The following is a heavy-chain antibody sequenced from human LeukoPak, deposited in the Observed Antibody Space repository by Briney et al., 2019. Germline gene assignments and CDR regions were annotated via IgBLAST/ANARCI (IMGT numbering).Heavy chain of an antibody. CDR2: INHSGST. Sequence: PSETLSLTCAVYGGSFSGYYWSWIRQPPGKGLEWIGEINHSGSTNYNPSLKSRVTISVDTSKNQFSLKLSSVTAADTAVYYCARANQGVWWDWGQGTLVTVSS. D-gene: IGHD2-8*01. CDR3: ARANQGVWWD. V-gene: IGHV4-34*01. J-gene: IGHJ4*02. CDR1: GGSFSGYY.